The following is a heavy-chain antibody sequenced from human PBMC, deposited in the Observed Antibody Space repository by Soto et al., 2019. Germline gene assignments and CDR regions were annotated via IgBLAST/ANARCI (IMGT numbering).Heavy chain of an antibody. CDR3: ARYSRGAGDY. D-gene: IGHD6-19*01. Sequence: EVQPVESGGGLVQPGGSLRLSCAASGFTFSSNWMYWFRQAPGKGLVWVSRINTDGSVTSYADSVKGRFTISIENAKNTLYPHLNMLRTEYMAVYYCARYSRGAGDYWGQGTLITVSS. V-gene: IGHV3-74*01. CDR2: INTDGSVT. J-gene: IGHJ4*02. CDR1: GFTFSSNW.